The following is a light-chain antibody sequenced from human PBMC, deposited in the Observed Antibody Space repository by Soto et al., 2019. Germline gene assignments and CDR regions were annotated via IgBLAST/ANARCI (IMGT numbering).Light chain of an antibody. CDR2: DVS. CDR1: SSDVGGYNY. Sequence: QSALTQPASMSGSPGQSITISCTGTSSDVGGYNYVSWYQQHPGKAPKLMIYDVSNRPSGVSNRFSGSKSGNTASLTISGLQAEDEADYYCSSYTSSSLYVFGTGTKVTV. J-gene: IGLJ1*01. V-gene: IGLV2-14*01. CDR3: SSYTSSSLYV.